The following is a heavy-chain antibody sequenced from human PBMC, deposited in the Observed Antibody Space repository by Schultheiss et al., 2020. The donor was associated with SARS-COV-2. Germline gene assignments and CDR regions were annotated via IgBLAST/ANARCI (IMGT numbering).Heavy chain of an antibody. J-gene: IGHJ2*01. CDR1: GGSISSYY. CDR2: IYYSGST. CDR3: ARDTRGYFDL. D-gene: IGHD2-15*01. Sequence: GSLRLSCTVSGGSISSYYWSWIRQPPGKGLEWIGYIYYSGSTNYNPSLKSRVTISVDTSKNQFSLKLSSVTAADTAVYYCARDTRGYFDLWGRGTLVTVSS. V-gene: IGHV4-59*01.